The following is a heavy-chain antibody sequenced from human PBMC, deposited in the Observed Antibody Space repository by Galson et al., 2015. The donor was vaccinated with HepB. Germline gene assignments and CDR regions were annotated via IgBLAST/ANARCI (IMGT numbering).Heavy chain of an antibody. J-gene: IGHJ6*02. V-gene: IGHV3-23*01. CDR3: AKGSYDMDV. Sequence: SLRLSCAVSGLTFSTYAMSWVRQAPGKGLEWVSTIRGSGGGTYYPDSVKGRFTISRDNSKNTMYLQMNSLRADDTAVYYCAKGSYDMDVWGQGTTVIVSS. CDR2: IRGSGGGT. CDR1: GLTFSTYA.